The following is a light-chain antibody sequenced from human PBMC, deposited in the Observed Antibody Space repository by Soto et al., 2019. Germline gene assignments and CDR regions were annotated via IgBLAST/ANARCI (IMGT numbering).Light chain of an antibody. CDR2: DVS. CDR1: SSDVGGYNY. J-gene: IGLJ1*01. V-gene: IGLV2-14*03. CDR3: SSYARSGTYV. Sequence: QSVLTQPASVSGAAGQSITISCTGASSDVGGYNYVSWYQQYPGKAPKLMIFDVSNRPSGVPNRFSGSKSGNTASLTISGLQAEDEADYYCSSYARSGTYVFGSGTKVTVL.